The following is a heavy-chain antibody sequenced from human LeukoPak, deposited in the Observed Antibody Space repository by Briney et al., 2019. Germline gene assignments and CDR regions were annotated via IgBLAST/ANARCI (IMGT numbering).Heavy chain of an antibody. CDR1: GGSISSRY. V-gene: IGHV4-59*11. CDR3: ARDLTTVTKGFDI. J-gene: IGHJ3*02. Sequence: PETLSLTCTVSGGSISSRYWTWIRQPPGKGLEWIGYIYYSGNTNYNPSLKSRVTISVDTSKNQFSLKLSSVTAADTAVYYCARDLTTVTKGFDIWGQGTMVTVSS. D-gene: IGHD4-17*01. CDR2: IYYSGNT.